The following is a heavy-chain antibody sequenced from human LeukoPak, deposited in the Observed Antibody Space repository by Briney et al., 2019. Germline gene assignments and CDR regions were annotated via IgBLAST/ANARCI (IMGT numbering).Heavy chain of an antibody. V-gene: IGHV3-30*03. CDR3: ARDGVNRAVPGALYYFDH. CDR1: GSGFTFGNFA. CDR2: ISFDENKK. J-gene: IGHJ4*02. D-gene: IGHD6-19*01. Sequence: GGSLRLSCEASGSGFTFGNFAMHWVRQAPGKGLEWVAVISFDENKKYYADSVKGRFIISRDNSRNTLYLQLNSLRADDTAFYYCARDGVNRAVPGALYYFDHWGQGTLVTVSS.